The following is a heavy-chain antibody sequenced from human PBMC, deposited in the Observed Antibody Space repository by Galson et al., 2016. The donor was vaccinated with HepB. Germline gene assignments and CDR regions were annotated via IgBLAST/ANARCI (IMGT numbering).Heavy chain of an antibody. CDR3: ASGYKYGWLLGPEDY. J-gene: IGHJ4*01. V-gene: IGHV4-61*02. CDR1: GGSVISGVYY. CDR2: IYTSGST. D-gene: IGHD5-18*01. Sequence: TLSLTCAVSGGSVISGVYYWNWIRQPAGKGLEWIGRIYTSGSTKYNPSLWSRVTISLDTSKNQFSLNLTAVTAADTAVYYCASGYKYGWLLGPEDYWGHGTLVTVSS.